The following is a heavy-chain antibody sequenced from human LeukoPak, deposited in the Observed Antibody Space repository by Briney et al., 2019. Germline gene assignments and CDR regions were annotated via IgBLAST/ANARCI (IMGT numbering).Heavy chain of an antibody. CDR3: ARLSLGGTGTTHYMDV. CDR1: GYSFTSYW. CDR2: IYPGDSDT. V-gene: IGHV5-51*01. D-gene: IGHD1-1*01. J-gene: IGHJ6*03. Sequence: GESLKISCKGSGYSFTSYWIGWVRQMPGKGLEWMVIIYPGDSDTRYSPSFQGQVTISADKSISTAYLQWSSLKASDTAMYYCARLSLGGTGTTHYMDVWGKGTTVTVSS.